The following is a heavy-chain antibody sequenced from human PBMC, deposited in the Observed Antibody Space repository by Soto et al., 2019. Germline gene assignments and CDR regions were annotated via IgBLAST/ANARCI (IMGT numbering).Heavy chain of an antibody. CDR3: ASELAALNWFDP. CDR2: IVVDTGNT. J-gene: IGHJ5*02. V-gene: IGHV1-58*02. D-gene: IGHD1-1*01. CDR1: GFTFGTSA. Sequence: SVKVSCQASGFTFGTSAIHWIRQTRGHRLEWIGWIVVDTGNTDYAQKFQERVTITRDLSTSTTYVELSSLISEDTALYFCASELAALNWFDPWGQGTLVTVSS.